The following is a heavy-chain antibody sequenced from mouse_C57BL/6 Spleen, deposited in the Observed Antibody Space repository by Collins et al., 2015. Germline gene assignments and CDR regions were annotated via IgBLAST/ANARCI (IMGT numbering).Heavy chain of an antibody. CDR2: IYPGDGDT. V-gene: IGHV1-80*01. J-gene: IGHJ4*01. CDR3: ARRGWDVYYAMDY. D-gene: IGHD4-1*01. Sequence: QVQLQQSGAELVRPGSSVKISCKASGYAFSSYWMNWVKQRPGQGLEWIGQIYPGDGDTNYNGKFKGKATLTADKSSSTAYMQLSSLTSEDSAVYFCARRGWDVYYAMDYWGQGTSVTVSS. CDR1: GYAFSSYW.